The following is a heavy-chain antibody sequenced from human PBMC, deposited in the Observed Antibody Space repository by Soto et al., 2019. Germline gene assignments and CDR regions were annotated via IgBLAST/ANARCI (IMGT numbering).Heavy chain of an antibody. V-gene: IGHV1-69*13. D-gene: IGHD3-10*01. CDR3: ARAWSITMVRGVILDYYGMDV. Sequence: ASVKVSCKASGGTFSSYAISWVRQAPGQGLEWMGGIIPIFGTANDAQKFQGRVTITADESTSTAYMELSSLRSEDTAVYYCARAWSITMVRGVILDYYGMDVWGQGTTVTVS. J-gene: IGHJ6*02. CDR1: GGTFSSYA. CDR2: IIPIFGTA.